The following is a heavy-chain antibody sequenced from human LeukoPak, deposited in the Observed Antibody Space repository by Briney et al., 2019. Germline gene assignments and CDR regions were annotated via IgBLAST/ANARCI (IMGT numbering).Heavy chain of an antibody. J-gene: IGHJ3*02. D-gene: IGHD1-26*01. CDR3: ARVPDSGSPRRAFDI. CDR1: GGSISSCY. Sequence: SETLSLTCTVSGGSISSCYWSWSWIRQPPGKGLEWIGYINNIGSTDYNPSLKSRVTVSVDTSKDQFSLKLSSVTAADTAVYYCARVPDSGSPRRAFDIWGQGTMVTVSS. V-gene: IGHV4-59*01. CDR2: INNIGST.